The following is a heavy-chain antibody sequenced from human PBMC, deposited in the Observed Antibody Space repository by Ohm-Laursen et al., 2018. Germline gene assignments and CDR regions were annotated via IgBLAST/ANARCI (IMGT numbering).Heavy chain of an antibody. Sequence: GSLRLSCAASGFTFSSYSMNWVRQAPGKGLEWVSYISSSSSTIYYADSVKGRITISRDNAKNSLYLQMNSLRAEDTAVYYCARDWSLYYFDYWGQGTLVTVSS. V-gene: IGHV3-48*04. CDR3: ARDWSLYYFDY. D-gene: IGHD3-3*01. J-gene: IGHJ4*02. CDR2: ISSSSSTI. CDR1: GFTFSSYS.